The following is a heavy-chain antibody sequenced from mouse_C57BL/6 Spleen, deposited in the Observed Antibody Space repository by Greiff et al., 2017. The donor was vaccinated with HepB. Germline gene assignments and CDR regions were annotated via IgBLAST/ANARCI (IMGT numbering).Heavy chain of an antibody. V-gene: IGHV1-53*01. CDR2: INPSNGGT. CDR3: ARRDYYGSSYGGYFDV. D-gene: IGHD1-1*01. CDR1: GYTFTSYW. Sequence: VQLQQSGTELVKPGASVKLSCKASGYTFTSYWMHWVKQRPGQGLEWIGNINPSNGGTNYNEKFKSKATLTVDKSSSTAYMQLSSLTSEDSAVYYCARRDYYGSSYGGYFDVWGTGTTVTVSS. J-gene: IGHJ1*03.